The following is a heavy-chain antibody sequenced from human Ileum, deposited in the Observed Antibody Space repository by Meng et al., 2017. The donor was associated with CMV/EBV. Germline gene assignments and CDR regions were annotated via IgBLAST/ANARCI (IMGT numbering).Heavy chain of an antibody. V-gene: IGHV4-4*02. CDR1: GASTRSDKW. Sequence: LTCAVSGASTRSDKWWTWVRQFPGQGLEWIGEVHHRRGANYNPSLKSRVTMSIDGSTNRFSLRLTSVTATDTAIYYCARGGDWLFDYWGPGRLVPSPQ. J-gene: IGHJ4*02. CDR3: ARGGDWLFDY. D-gene: IGHD2-21*02. CDR2: VHHRRGA.